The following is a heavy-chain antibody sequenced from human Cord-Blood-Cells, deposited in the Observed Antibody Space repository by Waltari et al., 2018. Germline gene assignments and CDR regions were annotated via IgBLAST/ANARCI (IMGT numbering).Heavy chain of an antibody. CDR3: ARARAIVTDYFDY. Sequence: QVQLVQSGAVVKTPGASVKVFCKASGYTFTSYYMNGVRQAPGHGLEWMGRVNPSSGSTNYAQKFQGRVTMTRDTSTSTVYMELSSLRSEDTAVYYCARARAIVTDYFDYWGQGTLVTVSS. CDR1: GYTFTSYY. D-gene: IGHD5-18*01. CDR2: VNPSSGST. J-gene: IGHJ4*02. V-gene: IGHV1-46*01.